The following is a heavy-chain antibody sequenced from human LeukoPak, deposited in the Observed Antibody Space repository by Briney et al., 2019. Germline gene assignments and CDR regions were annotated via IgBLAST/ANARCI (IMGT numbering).Heavy chain of an antibody. J-gene: IGHJ5*02. D-gene: IGHD6-6*01. Sequence: SETLSLTCTVSGGSISSGGYYWRWIRQHPGRGLEWIGYIYYSGSTYYNPSLKSRLSISVDTSKNQFSLKLSSVTAADTAVYYCARRSIRFDPWGQGTLVTVSS. CDR2: IYYSGST. CDR1: GGSISSGGYY. CDR3: ARRSIRFDP. V-gene: IGHV4-31*03.